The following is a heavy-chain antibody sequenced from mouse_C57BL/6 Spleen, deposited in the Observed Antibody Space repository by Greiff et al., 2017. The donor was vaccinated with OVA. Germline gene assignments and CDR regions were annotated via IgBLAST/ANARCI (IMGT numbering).Heavy chain of an antibody. Sequence: EVKLVESGGGLVKPGGSLKLSCAASGFTFSDYGMHWVRQAPEKGLEWVAYISSGSSTIYYADTEKGRFTISSDNAKNTLFLQMTSLRSEDTAMYYCARDYGSSYELGLDYWGQGTTLTVSS. CDR2: ISSGSSTI. CDR1: GFTFSDYG. CDR3: ARDYGSSYELGLDY. D-gene: IGHD1-1*01. V-gene: IGHV5-17*01. J-gene: IGHJ2*01.